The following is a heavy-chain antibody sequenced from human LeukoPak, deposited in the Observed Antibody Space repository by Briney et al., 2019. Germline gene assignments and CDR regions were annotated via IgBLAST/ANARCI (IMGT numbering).Heavy chain of an antibody. D-gene: IGHD3-9*01. CDR3: AKWGDYDVLTGYYVSDF. Sequence: SQTLSLTCAISGDSVSSNSAAWNWVRQSPSRGLEWLGRTYYRSRWYNDYAVSVKSRITINPDTSKNQFSLQLNSVTPDDTAVYYCAKWGDYDVLTGYYVSDFWGQGTLVTVSS. CDR1: GDSVSSNSAA. V-gene: IGHV6-1*01. CDR2: TYYRSRWYN. J-gene: IGHJ4*02.